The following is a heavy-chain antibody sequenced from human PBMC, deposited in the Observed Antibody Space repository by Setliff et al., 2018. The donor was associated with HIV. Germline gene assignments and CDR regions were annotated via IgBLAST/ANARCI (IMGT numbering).Heavy chain of an antibody. CDR3: ARRYLINAPY. CDR2: INHSGST. J-gene: IGHJ4*02. Sequence: SETLSLTCAVYGGSFSGYYWSWIRQPPGKGLEWIGEINHSGSTNYNPSLKSRVTISVDTSKKQFSLKLSSVTAADTAVYYCARRYLINAPYWGQGTLVTVSS. V-gene: IGHV4-34*01. CDR1: GGSFSGYY. D-gene: IGHD3-16*01.